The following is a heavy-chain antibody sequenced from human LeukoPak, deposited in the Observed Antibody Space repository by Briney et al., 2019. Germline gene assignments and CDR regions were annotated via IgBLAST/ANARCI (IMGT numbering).Heavy chain of an antibody. V-gene: IGHV4-61*02. J-gene: IGHJ4*02. CDR3: ARVGYSYGSAYFDY. Sequence: PSETLSLTCSVSGGSITSNSFSWSWVRQPAGKGLEWIGRIYYTGSTNYNPSLKSRVTLSVDTSKNQFSLRLNSVTAADTAVYYCARVGYSYGSAYFDYWGQGTLVTVSS. D-gene: IGHD5-18*01. CDR2: IYYTGST. CDR1: GGSITSNSFS.